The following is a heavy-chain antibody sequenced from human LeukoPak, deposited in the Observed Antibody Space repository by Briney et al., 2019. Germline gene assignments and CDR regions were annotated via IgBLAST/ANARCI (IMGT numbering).Heavy chain of an antibody. CDR2: INAKSGDT. J-gene: IGHJ6*02. CDR1: GYTFTDYY. V-gene: IGHV1-2*06. CDR3: ARDELYNGYYSVKYHYNGMDV. D-gene: IGHD3-3*01. Sequence: ASVKVSCKASGYTFTDYYVHWVRQAPGQGLEWMGRINAKSGDTNAAQRFQGRVTMTRVTSITTANLELSRLRSDDTAVYYCARDELYNGYYSVKYHYNGMDVWGQGTTVTVSS.